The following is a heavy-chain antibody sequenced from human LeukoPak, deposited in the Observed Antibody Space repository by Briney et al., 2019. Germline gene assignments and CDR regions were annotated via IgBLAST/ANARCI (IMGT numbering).Heavy chain of an antibody. CDR2: ISGSSTTI. D-gene: IGHD1-26*01. CDR3: ATSGSNGFTD. J-gene: IGHJ1*01. Sequence: GGSLRLSCAASGFTFSVFEMTWVRQAPGKGLEWVSFISGSSTTIYYAESVRGRFTISRDNAKNLLYLQMSSLRAEDTAVYFCATSGSNGFTDWGQGTLVSVSS. CDR1: GFTFSVFE. V-gene: IGHV3-48*03.